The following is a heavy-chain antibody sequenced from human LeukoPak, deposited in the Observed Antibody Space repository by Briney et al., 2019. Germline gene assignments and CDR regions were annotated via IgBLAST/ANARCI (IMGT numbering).Heavy chain of an antibody. D-gene: IGHD6-13*01. CDR1: GFTFSSYA. CDR2: ISYDGSNK. V-gene: IGHV3-30-3*01. CDR3: ARTTGGSSWYYSYY. J-gene: IGHJ4*02. Sequence: GGSLRLSCAASGFTFSSYAMHWARQAPGKGLEWVAVISYDGSNKYYADSVKGRFTISRDNSKNTLYLQMNSLRAEDTAVYYCARTTGGSSWYYSYYWGQGTLVTVSS.